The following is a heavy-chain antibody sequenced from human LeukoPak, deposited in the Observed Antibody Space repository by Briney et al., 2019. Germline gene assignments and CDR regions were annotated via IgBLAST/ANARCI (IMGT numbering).Heavy chain of an antibody. Sequence: GGSLRLSCAASGFTFSSYSMNWVRQAPGKGLEWVSSISSSSSYIYYADSVKGRFTISRDNAKNSLYLQMNSLRAEDTAVYYCARDLFYYYYYYGMDVWGQGTTVTVSS. CDR2: ISSSSSYI. CDR1: GFTFSSYS. J-gene: IGHJ6*02. V-gene: IGHV3-21*01. CDR3: ARDLFYYYYYYGMDV.